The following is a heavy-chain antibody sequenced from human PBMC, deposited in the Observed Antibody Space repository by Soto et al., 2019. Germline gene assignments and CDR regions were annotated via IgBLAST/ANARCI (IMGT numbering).Heavy chain of an antibody. CDR1: GGSFSGYY. D-gene: IGHD5-18*01. CDR2: INHSGST. V-gene: IGHV4-34*01. Sequence: SLTCAVYGGSFSGYYWSWIRQPPGKGLEWIGEINHSGSTNYNPSLKSRVTISVDTSKNQFSLKLSSVTAADTAVYYCAREAGDTAMEYFDYWGQGTLVTVSS. J-gene: IGHJ4*02. CDR3: AREAGDTAMEYFDY.